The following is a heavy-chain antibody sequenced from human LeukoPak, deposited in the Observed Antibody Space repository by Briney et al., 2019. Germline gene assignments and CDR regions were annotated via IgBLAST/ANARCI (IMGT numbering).Heavy chain of an antibody. D-gene: IGHD6-13*01. V-gene: IGHV3-48*02. Sequence: PGGSLRLSCAASGFTFSSYAMNWVRQAPGKGLEWVSYISSSSSAIYYADSVKGRFTISRDNAKNSLYLQMSSLRDDDTAVYYCARSLYSSSCSGSWGQGILVTVSS. J-gene: IGHJ5*02. CDR2: ISSSSSAI. CDR3: ARSLYSSSCSGS. CDR1: GFTFSSYA.